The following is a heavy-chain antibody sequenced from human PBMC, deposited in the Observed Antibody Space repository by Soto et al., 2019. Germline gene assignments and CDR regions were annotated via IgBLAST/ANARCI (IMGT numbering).Heavy chain of an antibody. CDR1: GFNFSSYG. CDR3: ATNNFGVPLH. Sequence: QVQLVESGGGVVQPGRSLRLSCAASGFNFSSYGMHWVRQAPGKGLEWVAVISYDGSNKYYADSVKGRFTISRDNSKNTLYLQMNSLRAEDTAVYYCATNNFGVPLHWGQGTLVTVSS. D-gene: IGHD3-3*01. CDR2: ISYDGSNK. V-gene: IGHV3-30*03. J-gene: IGHJ4*02.